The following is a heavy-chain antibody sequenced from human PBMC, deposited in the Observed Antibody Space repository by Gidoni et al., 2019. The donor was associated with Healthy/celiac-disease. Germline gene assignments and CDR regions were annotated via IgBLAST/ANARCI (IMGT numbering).Heavy chain of an antibody. CDR3: ARSVVVVAYFYY. J-gene: IGHJ4*02. V-gene: IGHV3-30*03. Sequence: QVQLVEAGGGVVQPGRSLRLSCAASGFTFSSYGMHWVRQAPGKGMEVVAVISYDGSNKYYADSVKGLFTISRDNSKNTLYLQMNSLRAEDTAVYYCARSVVVVAYFYYWGQGTLVTVSS. D-gene: IGHD2-15*01. CDR2: ISYDGSNK. CDR1: GFTFSSYG.